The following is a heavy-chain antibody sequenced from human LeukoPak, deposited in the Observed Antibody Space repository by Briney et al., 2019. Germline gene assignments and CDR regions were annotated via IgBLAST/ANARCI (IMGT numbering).Heavy chain of an antibody. D-gene: IGHD4-17*01. V-gene: IGHV3-49*03. CDR1: GFTFGDYG. CDR3: TRDADGDYEVVDY. CDR2: IRSKAYGGTT. J-gene: IGHJ4*02. Sequence: GGSLRLSCTASGFTFGDYGMSWLRQAPGKGLEWVGFIRSKAYGGTTEYAASVKGRFTISRDDSKSIAYLQMNSLKTEDTAVYYCTRDADGDYEVVDYWGQGTLVIVSS.